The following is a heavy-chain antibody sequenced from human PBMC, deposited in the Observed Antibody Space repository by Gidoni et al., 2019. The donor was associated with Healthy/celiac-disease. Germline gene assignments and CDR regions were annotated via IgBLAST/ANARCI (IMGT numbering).Heavy chain of an antibody. CDR1: GYSFTSYW. J-gene: IGHJ4*02. CDR3: ATGVRLGELSFDY. Sequence: EVQLVQSGAEGKKPGESLKISCKGSGYSFTSYWIGWVLQMPGQGLEWVGIIYPVASDTRYSPSFQGQVTISADKSISTAYLQWSSLKASDTAMYYCATGVRLGELSFDYWGQGTLVTVSS. D-gene: IGHD3-16*02. V-gene: IGHV5-51*01. CDR2: IYPVASDT.